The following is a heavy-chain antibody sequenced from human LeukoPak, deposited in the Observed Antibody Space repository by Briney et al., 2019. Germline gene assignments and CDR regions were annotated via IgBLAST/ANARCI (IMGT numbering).Heavy chain of an antibody. CDR2: IANSGGIT. D-gene: IGHD2-15*01. CDR1: GFTFSAYS. CDR3: ARGDCSGGRCYGLDV. Sequence: GGSLRLSCAASGFTFSAYSMNWVRQAPGKGLEWVSSIANSGGITYYADSVRGRFTISRDNAKKSLYLQMTNLRDEDTAVYYCARGDCSGGRCYGLDVWGQGTTVTVPS. V-gene: IGHV3-48*02. J-gene: IGHJ6*02.